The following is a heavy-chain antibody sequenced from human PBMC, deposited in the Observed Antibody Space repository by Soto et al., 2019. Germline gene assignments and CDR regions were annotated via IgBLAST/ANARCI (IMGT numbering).Heavy chain of an antibody. V-gene: IGHV4-59*01. CDR3: ARHRVFDYFDS. CDR2: IYYSGST. Sequence: PSETLSLTCTVSGGSISSYYWSWIRQPPGKGLEWIGYIYYSGSTNYNPSLKSRVTISVDTSKNQFSLKLSSVTAADTAVYYCARHRVFDYFDSWGQGTLVTVSS. J-gene: IGHJ4*02. CDR1: GGSISSYY. D-gene: IGHD2-8*01.